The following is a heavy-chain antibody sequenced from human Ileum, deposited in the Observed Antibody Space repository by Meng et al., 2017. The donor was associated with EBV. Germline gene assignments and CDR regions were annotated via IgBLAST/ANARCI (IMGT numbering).Heavy chain of an antibody. CDR1: GYTFTSCG. CDR2: MNPNSDNT. D-gene: IGHD5-24*01. Sequence: QVQLLQSGADVKKPGASVKVSCKASGYTFTSCGINWVRQATGQGLEWMGWMNPNSDNTGYVQKFQGRVTMTRDTSITTAYMELSSLTSEDTAVYYCVRTLERGDYWGQGTLVTVSS. J-gene: IGHJ4*02. V-gene: IGHV1-8*01. CDR3: VRTLERGDY.